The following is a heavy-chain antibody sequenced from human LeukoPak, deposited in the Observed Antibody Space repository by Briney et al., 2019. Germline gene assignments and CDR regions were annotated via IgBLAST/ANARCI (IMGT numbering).Heavy chain of an antibody. CDR3: ARRIDY. V-gene: IGHV3-48*01. Sequence: SGGSLRLSCAASGFILSTYSLNWVRQAPGKGLEWVSYVSSSSNPIYYADSVKGRFTISRDTAKNSVYLQMNNLRVEDTGVYYCARRIDYWGQGTLVTVSS. CDR2: VSSSSNPI. J-gene: IGHJ4*02. CDR1: GFILSTYS.